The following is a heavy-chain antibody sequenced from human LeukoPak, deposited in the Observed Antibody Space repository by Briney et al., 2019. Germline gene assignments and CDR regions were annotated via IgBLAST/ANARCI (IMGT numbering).Heavy chain of an antibody. V-gene: IGHV3-23*01. D-gene: IGHD3-10*01. CDR1: GITFRSYA. J-gene: IGHJ4*02. CDR2: INGDGGST. CDR3: AKWGAQSGSYRVVDC. Sequence: PGGSLRLSCAASGITFRSYAMSWVRQARGKGLEWVSAINGDGGSTYYADSVKGRFTISRDNSNNTLFLQMNSLRVEDTAVYYCAKWGAQSGSYRVVDCWGRGTLVTVSS.